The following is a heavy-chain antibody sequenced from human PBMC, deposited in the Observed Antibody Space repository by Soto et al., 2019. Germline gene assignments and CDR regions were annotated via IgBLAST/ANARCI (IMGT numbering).Heavy chain of an antibody. CDR3: ARRGPGTYFDY. CDR2: ISGSGDST. J-gene: IGHJ4*02. CDR1: GFTFSSYA. Sequence: EVQLLESGGGLVQPGGSLRLSCAASGFTFSSYAMSWVRQAPGKGLEWVSVISGSGDSTYYADSVKGRFNISRDNSKNTLYLQMNSLRAEDTAVYYCARRGPGTYFDYWGQGTLVTVSS. V-gene: IGHV3-23*01. D-gene: IGHD6-13*01.